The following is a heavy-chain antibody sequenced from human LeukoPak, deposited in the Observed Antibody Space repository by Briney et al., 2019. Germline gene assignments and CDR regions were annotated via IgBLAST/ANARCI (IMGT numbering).Heavy chain of an antibody. J-gene: IGHJ4*02. CDR2: IDPSGGLT. CDR3: AKDHMFRQRLSGSKGLDS. D-gene: IGHD1-26*01. V-gene: IGHV1-46*01. CDR1: GYTFTSYY. Sequence: ASVKVSCKTFGYTFTSYYVHWVRQAPGQGVEWLGIIDPSGGLTSYAQKFQDRVTMSRDVSTTTVDMELRSLTSEDTAVYYCAKDHMFRQRLSGSKGLDSWGQGTLVTVSS.